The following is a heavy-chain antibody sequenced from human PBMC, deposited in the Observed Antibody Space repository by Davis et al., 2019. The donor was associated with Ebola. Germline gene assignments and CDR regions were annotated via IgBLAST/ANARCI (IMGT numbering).Heavy chain of an antibody. CDR2: IGTSGDT. CDR3: AIDGAGLSLVRGVLTYHNWLDP. V-gene: IGHV3-23*01. D-gene: IGHD3-10*01. Sequence: GESLKISCAASGFTFSTYAMSWVRQAPGKGLEWVSTIGTSGDTYYADSVRGRFTISSDNSNGKVFLQMNSLRVEDTAMYYCAIDGAGLSLVRGVLTYHNWLDPWGQGTLVTVS. CDR1: GFTFSTYA. J-gene: IGHJ5*01.